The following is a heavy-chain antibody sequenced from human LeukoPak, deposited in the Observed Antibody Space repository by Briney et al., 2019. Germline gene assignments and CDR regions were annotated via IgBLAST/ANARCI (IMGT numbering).Heavy chain of an antibody. Sequence: GGSLRLSCAASGFTFNSYAMSLVRQAPGKGREWVSAIRGSGGSTYYADSVKGRFTISRDNSKNTLYLQMNSLRAEDTAVYYCAKPPDYGDYVWDYWGQGTLVTVSS. V-gene: IGHV3-23*01. J-gene: IGHJ4*02. CDR1: GFTFNSYA. CDR3: AKPPDYGDYVWDY. D-gene: IGHD4-17*01. CDR2: IRGSGGST.